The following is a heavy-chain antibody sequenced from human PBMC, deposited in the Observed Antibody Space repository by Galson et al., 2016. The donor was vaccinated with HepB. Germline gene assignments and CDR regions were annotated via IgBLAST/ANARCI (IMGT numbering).Heavy chain of an antibody. Sequence: SLRLSCAASGFTFSNYAMHWVRQAPGKGLDWVAVISYNGNYTYYADLLKGRFTISRDNSKNTLSLQMNSLRPDDTAVYYCARDMAKFDCWGQGTLVTVSS. CDR1: GFTFSNYA. CDR3: ARDMAKFDC. J-gene: IGHJ4*02. D-gene: IGHD3-10*01. V-gene: IGHV3-30*04. CDR2: ISYNGNYT.